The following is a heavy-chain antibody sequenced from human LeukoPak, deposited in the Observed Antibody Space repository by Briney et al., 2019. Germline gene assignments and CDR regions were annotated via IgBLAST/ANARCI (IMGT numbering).Heavy chain of an antibody. CDR1: GFTFSSYD. CDR3: ARGPSGYHNT. J-gene: IGHJ4*02. CDR2: ISDSGGST. D-gene: IGHD5-12*01. V-gene: IGHV3-23*01. Sequence: GGSLRLSCAASGFTFSSYDMSWVRQAPGKGLEWVSTISDSGGSTYYADSVKGRFTISRDNSKNTLYLQMNSLRAEDTAVYYCARGPSGYHNTGGQGTLVTVSS.